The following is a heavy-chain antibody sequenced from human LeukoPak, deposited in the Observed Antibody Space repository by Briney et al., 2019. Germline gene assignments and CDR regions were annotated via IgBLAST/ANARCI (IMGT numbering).Heavy chain of an antibody. V-gene: IGHV4-61*01. J-gene: IGHJ4*02. CDR1: GGSVSGGSYY. CDR3: ARQYYDFWSGPGWLDY. CDR2: IYYSGST. D-gene: IGHD3-3*01. Sequence: SETLSLTCTVSGGSVSGGSYYWSWIRQPPGKGLEWIGYIYYSGSTNYNPSLKSRVTISVDTSKNQFSLKPSSVTAADTAVYYCARQYYDFWSGPGWLDYWGQGTLVTVSS.